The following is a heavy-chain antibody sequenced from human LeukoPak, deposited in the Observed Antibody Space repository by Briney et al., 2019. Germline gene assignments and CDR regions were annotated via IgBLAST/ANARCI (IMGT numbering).Heavy chain of an antibody. CDR1: GGSISSSSYY. Sequence: PSETLSLTCTVSGGSISSSSYYWGWIRQPPGKGLEWIGSIYYSGSTCYNPSLKSRVTISVDTSKNQFSLKLSSVTAADTAVYYCASGVSSTGLIVGATDPFDYWGQGTLVTVSS. V-gene: IGHV4-39*01. CDR2: IYYSGST. D-gene: IGHD1-26*01. CDR3: ASGVSSTGLIVGATDPFDY. J-gene: IGHJ4*02.